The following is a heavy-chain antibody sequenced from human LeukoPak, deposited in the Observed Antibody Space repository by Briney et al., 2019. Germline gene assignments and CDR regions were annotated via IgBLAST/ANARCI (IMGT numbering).Heavy chain of an antibody. CDR1: GFTFSSYS. J-gene: IGHJ4*02. CDR2: ISSSSSTI. Sequence: GGSLRLSCAVSGFTFSSYSMNWVRQAPGKGLEWVSYISSSSSTIYYADSVKGRFTISRDNSKNTLYLQMNSLRAEDTAVYYCAKVGTTVVMSGSYDYWGQGTLVTVSS. D-gene: IGHD4-23*01. V-gene: IGHV3-48*01. CDR3: AKVGTTVVMSGSYDY.